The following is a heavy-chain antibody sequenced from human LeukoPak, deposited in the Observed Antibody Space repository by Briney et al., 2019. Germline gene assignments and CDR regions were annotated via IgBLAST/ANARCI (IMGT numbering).Heavy chain of an antibody. V-gene: IGHV1-69*13. Sequence: SVKVSCKASGYTFTGYYMHWVRQAPGQGLEWMGGIIPIFGTANYAQKFQGRVTITADESTSTAYMELSSLRSEDTAVYYCSAARRYSSGWWFDYWGQGTLVTVSS. J-gene: IGHJ4*02. CDR1: GYTFTGYY. CDR2: IIPIFGTA. CDR3: SAARRYSSGWWFDY. D-gene: IGHD6-19*01.